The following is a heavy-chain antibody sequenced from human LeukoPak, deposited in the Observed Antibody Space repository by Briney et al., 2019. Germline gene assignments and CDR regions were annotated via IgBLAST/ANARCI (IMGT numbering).Heavy chain of an antibody. Sequence: PGGSLRLSCAASGFTFSSYAMHWVRQAPGKGLEWVAVISYDGSSKYYADSVKVRFTISRDNSKNTLYLQMNCLRAEDTAVYYCAREDSSALTGLFDYWGQGTLVTVSS. CDR2: ISYDGSSK. V-gene: IGHV3-30*01. CDR1: GFTFSSYA. D-gene: IGHD3-22*01. J-gene: IGHJ4*02. CDR3: AREDSSALTGLFDY.